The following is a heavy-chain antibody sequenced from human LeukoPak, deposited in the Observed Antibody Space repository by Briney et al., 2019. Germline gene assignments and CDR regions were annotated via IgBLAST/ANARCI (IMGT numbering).Heavy chain of an antibody. V-gene: IGHV3-30*04. CDR2: ISYDGSNK. J-gene: IGHJ6*03. CDR3: ARDRPTMDV. Sequence: GGSLRLSCAASGFTFSSYTMNWVRQAPGKGLEWVAVISYDGSNKYYADSVKGRFTISRDNSKNTLYLQMNSLRAEDTAVYYCARDRPTMDVWGKGTTVTISS. CDR1: GFTFSSYT.